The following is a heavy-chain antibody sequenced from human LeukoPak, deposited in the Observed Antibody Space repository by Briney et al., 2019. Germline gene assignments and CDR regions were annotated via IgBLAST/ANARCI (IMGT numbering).Heavy chain of an antibody. Sequence: GGSLRLSCAASGFTFSSYAMHWVRQAPGKGLEWVAVISYDGSNKYYADSVKGRFTISRDNPKNTLYLQMNSLRAEDTAVYYCARVRSVRLAQFQHWGQGTLVTVSS. CDR2: ISYDGSNK. CDR1: GFTFSSYA. CDR3: ARVRSVRLAQFQH. J-gene: IGHJ1*01. V-gene: IGHV3-30-3*01.